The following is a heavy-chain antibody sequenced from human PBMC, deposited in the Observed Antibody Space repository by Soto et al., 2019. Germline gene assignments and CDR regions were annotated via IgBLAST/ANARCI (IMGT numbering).Heavy chain of an antibody. Sequence: GGSLRLSCAASGFTFSSYAMTWVRQAPGKGPEWVSGISSSGATTYYADSVKGRFTISRDNAKNTLYLQMNSLRAEDTAVYYCARDFLYSGYDFGSGYWGQGTLVTVSS. V-gene: IGHV3-23*01. J-gene: IGHJ4*02. CDR3: ARDFLYSGYDFGSGY. CDR1: GFTFSSYA. CDR2: ISSSGATT. D-gene: IGHD5-12*01.